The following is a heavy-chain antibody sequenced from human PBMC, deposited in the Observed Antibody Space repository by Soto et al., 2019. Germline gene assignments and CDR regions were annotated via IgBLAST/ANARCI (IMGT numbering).Heavy chain of an antibody. Sequence: EVQLLESGGGLLQPGGSLRLTCAASGYTFSIYAMSWVRQAPGAGLEWVSTILSGGSSYYADSVKGRFTISRDNSKNTLYLQMNSLRDDDTAVYDCAKAGRGSRARGDNFDYWGQGTLVTVSS. CDR3: AKAGRGSRARGDNFDY. CDR1: GYTFSIYA. D-gene: IGHD3-10*01. J-gene: IGHJ4*02. V-gene: IGHV3-23*01. CDR2: ILSGGSS.